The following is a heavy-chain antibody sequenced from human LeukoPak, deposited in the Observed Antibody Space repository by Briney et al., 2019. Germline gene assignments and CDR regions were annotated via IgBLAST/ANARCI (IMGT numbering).Heavy chain of an antibody. CDR2: XXXXXST. Sequence: SETPSLTCTVSGGSISSSSYYWGWIRXPPGXXXXXXXXXXXXXSTYYNPSLKSRVTISVDTSKNQFSLKLSSVTAADTAVYYCAREGRVRYFDWSHYYYYGMDVWGQGTTVTVSS. CDR3: AREGRVRYFDWSHYYYYGMDV. V-gene: IGHV4-39*02. D-gene: IGHD3-9*01. CDR1: GGSISSSSYY. J-gene: IGHJ6*02.